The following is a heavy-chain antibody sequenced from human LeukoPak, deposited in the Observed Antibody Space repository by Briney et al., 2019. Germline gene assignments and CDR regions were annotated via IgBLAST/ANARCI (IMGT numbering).Heavy chain of an antibody. CDR3: AKAPLGRCTGVICYYFDY. CDR2: ISSSSSYI. J-gene: IGHJ4*02. CDR1: GFTISSFS. V-gene: IGHV3-21*04. Sequence: GGSLRLSCAATGFTISSFSMNWVRQAPGKGLERVSAISSSSSYIYYADSVKGRFTISRHNAKNSLYLQMNSLRAEDAAVYYCAKAPLGRCTGVICYYFDYWGQGTLVTVSS. D-gene: IGHD2-15*01.